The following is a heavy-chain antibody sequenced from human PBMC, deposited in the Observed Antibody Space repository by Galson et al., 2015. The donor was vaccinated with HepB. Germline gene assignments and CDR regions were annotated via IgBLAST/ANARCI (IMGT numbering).Heavy chain of an antibody. CDR2: ISYDGSNK. Sequence: SLRLSCAASGFTFSSYGMHWVRQAPGKGLEWVAVISYDGSNKYYADSVKGRFTISRDNSKNTLYLQMNSLRAEDTAVYYCAKSGSYLGGFDYWGQGTLVTVSS. CDR3: AKSGSYLGGFDY. CDR1: GFTFSSYG. V-gene: IGHV3-30*18. D-gene: IGHD1-26*01. J-gene: IGHJ4*02.